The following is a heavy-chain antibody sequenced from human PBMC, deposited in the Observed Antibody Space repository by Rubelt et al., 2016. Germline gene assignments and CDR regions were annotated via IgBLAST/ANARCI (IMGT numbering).Heavy chain of an antibody. V-gene: IGHV1-24*01. CDR1: GYTFTSYA. CDR2: FDPEDGET. D-gene: IGHD4/OR15-4a*01. CDR3: ATVVVLTAGNNWFDP. J-gene: IGHJ5*02. Sequence: QVQLVQSGSELKKPGASVKVSCKASGYTFTSYAMNWVRQAPGQGLEWMGGFDPEDGETIYAQKFQGRVTMTEDTSTDTAYMELSSLRSEDTAVYYCATVVVLTAGNNWFDPWGQGTLVTVSS.